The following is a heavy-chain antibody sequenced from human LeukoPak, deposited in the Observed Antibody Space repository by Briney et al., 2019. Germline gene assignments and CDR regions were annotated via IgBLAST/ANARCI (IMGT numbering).Heavy chain of an antibody. CDR2: IKSKTDGGTT. Sequence: EGSLRLSCAASGFTFSNAWMSWVRQAPGKGLEWVGRIKSKTDGGTTDYAAPVKGRFTISRDDSKNTLYLQMNSLKTEDTAVYYCTTATVRYCSGGSCLPFDYWGQGTLVTVSS. D-gene: IGHD2-15*01. CDR1: GFTFSNAW. V-gene: IGHV3-15*01. CDR3: TTATVRYCSGGSCLPFDY. J-gene: IGHJ4*02.